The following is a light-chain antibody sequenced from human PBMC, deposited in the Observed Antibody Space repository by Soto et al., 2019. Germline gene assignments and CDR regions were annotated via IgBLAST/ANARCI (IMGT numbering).Light chain of an antibody. CDR2: GVS. CDR1: DSLFGF. CDR3: QSYNDWPFV. Sequence: EIVMTKSPATLSASPGESVSLSCRASDSLFGFLAWYQQKPGQAPRLLIYGVSTKATGVPARVSGSGSAADFTLTISSVQSDDSAVCYCQSYNDWPFVFGGGTKLEI. V-gene: IGKV3-15*01. J-gene: IGKJ2*01.